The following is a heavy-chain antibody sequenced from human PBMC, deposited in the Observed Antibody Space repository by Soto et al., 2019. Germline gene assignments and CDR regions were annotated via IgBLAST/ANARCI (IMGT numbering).Heavy chain of an antibody. D-gene: IGHD2-2*01. Sequence: QVQLVESGGGVVQPGRSLRLSCAGSGFTFSRNVMHWVRQAPGKGLEWVAFISYDGSNKYYADSVKGRFTISRDNSKNTLYLQMNSLRPEDTSVYYCASGYCSTTSCLYGMDVWGQGTTVTVSS. J-gene: IGHJ6*02. V-gene: IGHV3-30-3*01. CDR2: ISYDGSNK. CDR3: ASGYCSTTSCLYGMDV. CDR1: GFTFSRNV.